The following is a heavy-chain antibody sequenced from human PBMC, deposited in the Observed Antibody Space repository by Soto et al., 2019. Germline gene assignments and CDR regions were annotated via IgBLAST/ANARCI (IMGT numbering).Heavy chain of an antibody. Sequence: QITLKESGPTRVKPTQTLTLTCTFSGFSLSTSGVGVGWIRQPPGKALEWLVVIYWDDDKRYSPSLQNRLTITKDTSNHQVVLTLTNLAPVDTATYYCAHRSLSSGTYWDGGYFDYWGQGTLVTVSS. J-gene: IGHJ4*02. V-gene: IGHV2-5*02. CDR1: GFSLSTSGVG. D-gene: IGHD1-26*01. CDR2: IYWDDDK. CDR3: AHRSLSSGTYWDGGYFDY.